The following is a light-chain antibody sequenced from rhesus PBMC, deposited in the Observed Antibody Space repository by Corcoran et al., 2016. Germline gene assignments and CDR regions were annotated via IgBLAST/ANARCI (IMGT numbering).Light chain of an antibody. CDR3: LQDYTTPWT. V-gene: IGKV1-94*01. Sequence: DIQMTQSPSSLSASVGDRVTVTCRASQGINKELSWYQQKPGKAPPLLLYAASSLQPGVSSRFCGSGPGTDYTLPISSLQPEDVATYYCLQDYTTPWTFGQGTKVEIK. J-gene: IGKJ1*01. CDR1: QGINKE. CDR2: AAS.